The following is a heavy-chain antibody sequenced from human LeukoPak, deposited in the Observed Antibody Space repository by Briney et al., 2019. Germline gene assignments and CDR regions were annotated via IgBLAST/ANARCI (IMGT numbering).Heavy chain of an antibody. CDR2: IYYSGST. Sequence: SETLSLTCTVPGGSVSSGSYYWSWIRQPPGKGLEWIGYIYYSGSTNYNSSLKSRDTISVDTSKNQFSLKLSSVTAADTAVYYCARDFSSSWYAFDYWGQGILVTVSS. V-gene: IGHV4-61*01. CDR1: GGSVSSGSYY. D-gene: IGHD6-13*01. CDR3: ARDFSSSWYAFDY. J-gene: IGHJ4*02.